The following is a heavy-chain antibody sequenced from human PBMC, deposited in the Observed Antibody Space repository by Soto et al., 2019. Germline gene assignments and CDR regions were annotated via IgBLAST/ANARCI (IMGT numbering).Heavy chain of an antibody. CDR2: ISYDGSNK. CDR3: AKGASYYDFWSGYWGDYYYYGMDV. Sequence: PGGSLRLSCAASGFTFSSYGMHWVRQAPGKGLEWVAVISYDGSNKYYADSVKGRFTISRDNSKNTLYLQMNSLRAEDTAVYYCAKGASYYDFWSGYWGDYYYYGMDVWGQGTTVTVSS. J-gene: IGHJ6*02. V-gene: IGHV3-30*18. D-gene: IGHD3-3*01. CDR1: GFTFSSYG.